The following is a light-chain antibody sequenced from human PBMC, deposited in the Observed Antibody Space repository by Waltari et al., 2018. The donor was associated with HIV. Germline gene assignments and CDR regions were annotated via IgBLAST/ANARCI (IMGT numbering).Light chain of an antibody. CDR2: GAS. J-gene: IGKJ4*02. Sequence: IDLLQSPDPPSSSPGQKAPLYCWASQSIRNNFLPWNQQKSGQAPRPLIYGASNRASDSPDRFSGSGSGIEFTLTINRLEPEDFAVYFSHQYGSSPTFGRGTKVEI. V-gene: IGKV3-20*01. CDR1: QSIRNNF. CDR3: HQYGSSPT.